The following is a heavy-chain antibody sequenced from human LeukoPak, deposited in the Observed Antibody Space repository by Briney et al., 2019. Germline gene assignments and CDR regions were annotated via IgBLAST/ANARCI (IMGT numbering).Heavy chain of an antibody. CDR3: ARENYDILTGYDY. D-gene: IGHD3-9*01. V-gene: IGHV3-48*03. CDR1: GFTFSSYE. CDR2: ISSSGSTI. J-gene: IGHJ4*02. Sequence: PGGSLRLSCAASGFTFSSYEMNWVRQAPGKGLEWVSYISSSGSTIYYADSVKGRFTISRDNAKNSLYLQMNSLRAEDTAVYYCARENYDILTGYDYWGQGTLVTVSS.